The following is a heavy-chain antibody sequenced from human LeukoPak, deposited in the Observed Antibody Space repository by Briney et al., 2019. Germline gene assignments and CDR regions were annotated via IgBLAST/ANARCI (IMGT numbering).Heavy chain of an antibody. CDR1: GGTFSSYA. V-gene: IGHV1-69*05. Sequence: SVKVSCKASGGTFSSYAISWVRQAPGQGLEWRGRIIPIFGTANYAQKFQGRVTITTQESTSTAYMELSSLRSEDTAVYYCARVSFNEYYFDYWGQGTLVTVSS. D-gene: IGHD2-8*01. J-gene: IGHJ4*02. CDR3: ARVSFNEYYFDY. CDR2: IIPIFGTA.